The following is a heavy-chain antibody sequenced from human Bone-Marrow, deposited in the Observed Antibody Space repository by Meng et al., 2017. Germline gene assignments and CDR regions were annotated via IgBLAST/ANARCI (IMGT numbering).Heavy chain of an antibody. Sequence: GGSLRLSCQGSGYTFASYWIAWVRQMPGKGLEWMGIIYPGDSDTRYSPSFQCQVTISADKTISTAYMQWGSLKASDTAIYYCSKWGGFGDRRGFDYWGQGTLVTVSS. J-gene: IGHJ4*02. V-gene: IGHV5-51*01. CDR3: SKWGGFGDRRGFDY. CDR1: GYTFASYW. CDR2: IYPGDSDT. D-gene: IGHD3-10*01.